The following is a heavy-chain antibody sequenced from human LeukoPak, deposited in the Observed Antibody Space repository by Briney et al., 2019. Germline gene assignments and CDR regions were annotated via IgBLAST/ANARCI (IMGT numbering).Heavy chain of an antibody. D-gene: IGHD6-19*01. J-gene: IGHJ4*02. Sequence: ASVKVSCKASGYTFTSYGISWVRQAPGQGLEWMGWISAYNGNTNCAQRLQGRVTMTTDTSTSTAYMELRSLRSDDTAVYYCAKTKDSSGWYTWGQGTLVTVSS. V-gene: IGHV1-18*01. CDR2: ISAYNGNT. CDR1: GYTFTSYG. CDR3: AKTKDSSGWYT.